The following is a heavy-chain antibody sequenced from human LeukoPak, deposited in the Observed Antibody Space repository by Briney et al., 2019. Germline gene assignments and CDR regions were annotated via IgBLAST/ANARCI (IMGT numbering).Heavy chain of an antibody. V-gene: IGHV4-34*01. CDR3: ARDFAPPGYSSGWYTGRYYYYYMDV. D-gene: IGHD6-19*01. Sequence: PSETLSLTCAVYGGSFSGYYWSWIRQPPGKGLEWIGEINHSGSTNCNPSLKSRVTISVDTSKNQFSLKLSSVTAADTAVYYCARDFAPPGYSSGWYTGRYYYYYMDVWGKGTTVTISS. CDR1: GGSFSGYY. J-gene: IGHJ6*03. CDR2: INHSGST.